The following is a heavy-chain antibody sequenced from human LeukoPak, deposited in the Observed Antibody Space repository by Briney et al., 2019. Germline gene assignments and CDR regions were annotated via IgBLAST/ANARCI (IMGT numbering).Heavy chain of an antibody. CDR3: AREDCSGGSCHFDY. CDR1: GFTFSGYW. Sequence: GGSLRLSCAASGFTFSGYWMIWVRQAPGKGLEWVANIKQDGSVKYYVDSVSGRFTISRDNAKNSLYLQMNSLRAEDTAVYYCAREDCSGGSCHFDYWGQGTLVTVSS. D-gene: IGHD2-15*01. J-gene: IGHJ4*02. V-gene: IGHV3-7*01. CDR2: IKQDGSVK.